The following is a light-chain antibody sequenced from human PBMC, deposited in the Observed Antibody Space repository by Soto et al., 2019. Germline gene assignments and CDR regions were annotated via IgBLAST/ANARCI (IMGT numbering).Light chain of an antibody. J-gene: IGKJ1*01. CDR3: QQRSNWPWT. Sequence: EIVLTSSPSTLSLSTGERATLSCRASQSVSSYLAWYQQKPGQAPRLLIYDASNRATGIPARFSGSGSGADFTLTISSLEAEDFAVYYCQQRSNWPWTFGQGTKVDIK. CDR1: QSVSSY. V-gene: IGKV3-11*01. CDR2: DAS.